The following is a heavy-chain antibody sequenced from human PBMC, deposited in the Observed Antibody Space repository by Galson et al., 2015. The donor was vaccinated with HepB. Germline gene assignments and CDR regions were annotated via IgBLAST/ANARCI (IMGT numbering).Heavy chain of an antibody. Sequence: QSGAEVTKPGESLKISCKGSGSSFTSYWIGWVRQMPGKGLEWMGIIYPGDSDTRYSPSFQGQVTISADKSISTAYLQWSSLKASDTAMYYCARQPGFGQQLVLDYYYCMDVWGQATTVTVSS. CDR1: GSSFTSYW. CDR2: IYPGDSDT. CDR3: ARQPGFGQQLVLDYYYCMDV. D-gene: IGHD6-13*01. J-gene: IGHJ6*02. V-gene: IGHV5-51*01.